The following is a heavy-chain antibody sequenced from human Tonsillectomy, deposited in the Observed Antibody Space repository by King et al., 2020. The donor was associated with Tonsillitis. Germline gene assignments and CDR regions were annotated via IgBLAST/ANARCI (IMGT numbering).Heavy chain of an antibody. V-gene: IGHV1-69*01. Sequence: QLVQSGPEVKKPGSSVKVSCKASGGTFTSFAISWVRQAPGQGLEWMGGIIPMFGSASYAQRFQGRVTITADESTSTAYMELNRLTSEDTAKYYCARDSPDVVRGTTRGFFDYWGQGTLVTVSS. J-gene: IGHJ4*02. D-gene: IGHD3-10*01. CDR1: GGTFTSFA. CDR2: IIPMFGSA. CDR3: ARDSPDVVRGTTRGFFDY.